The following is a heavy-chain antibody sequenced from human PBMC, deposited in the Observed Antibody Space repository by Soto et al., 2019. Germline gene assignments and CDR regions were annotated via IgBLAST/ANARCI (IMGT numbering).Heavy chain of an antibody. Sequence: SETLSLTCTVSGGSISSGGYYWSWIRQHPGKGLEWIGYIYYSGSTYYNPSLKSRVTISVDTSKNQFSLKLSSVTAADTAVYYCESGNRNSPEGRVWFDTWGQGTLVTVSS. CDR3: ESGNRNSPEGRVWFDT. J-gene: IGHJ5*02. V-gene: IGHV4-31*03. CDR2: IYYSGST. D-gene: IGHD1-1*01. CDR1: GGSISSGGYY.